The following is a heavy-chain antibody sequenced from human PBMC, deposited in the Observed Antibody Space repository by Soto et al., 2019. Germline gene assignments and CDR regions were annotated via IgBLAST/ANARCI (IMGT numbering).Heavy chain of an antibody. CDR2: ISGDGNDK. Sequence: GGSLRLSCAASGFIFRNFVMHWVRRAPGKGLEWVATISGDGNDKYYPDSMKGRFTISRDNFNNTLYLQLNSLRPEDTAVYHCVQGASTAHQPLDSWGQGVLVTVSS. CDR3: VQGASTAHQPLDS. V-gene: IGHV3-30*03. J-gene: IGHJ4*02. D-gene: IGHD1-26*01. CDR1: GFIFRNFV.